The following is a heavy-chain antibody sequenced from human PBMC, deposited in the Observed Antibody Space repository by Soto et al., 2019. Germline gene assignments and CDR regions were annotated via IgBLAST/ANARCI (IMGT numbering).Heavy chain of an antibody. D-gene: IGHD3-10*01. CDR3: ARVRLLWFGSNWFDP. J-gene: IGHJ5*02. Sequence: SETLSLTCAVYGGSFSGYYWSWIRQPPGKGLEWIGEINHSGSTNYNPSLKSRVTISVDTSKNQFSLKLSSVTAADTAVYYCARVRLLWFGSNWFDPWGQGPLVTVS. V-gene: IGHV4-34*01. CDR1: GGSFSGYY. CDR2: INHSGST.